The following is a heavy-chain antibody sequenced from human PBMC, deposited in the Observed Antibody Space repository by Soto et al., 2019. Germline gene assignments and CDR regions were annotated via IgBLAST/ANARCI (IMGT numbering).Heavy chain of an antibody. CDR2: IYYSGST. Sequence: SETLSLTCTVSGGSISSSSYYWGWIRHPPGKGLEWIGSIYYSGSTYYNPSLKSRVTISVDTSKNQFSLKLSSVTAADTAVYYCARHKIFGVVIKLPPNGLGWFDLWGQGTLDTVXS. CDR3: ARHKIFGVVIKLPPNGLGWFDL. V-gene: IGHV4-39*01. J-gene: IGHJ5*02. D-gene: IGHD3-3*01. CDR1: GGSISSSSYY.